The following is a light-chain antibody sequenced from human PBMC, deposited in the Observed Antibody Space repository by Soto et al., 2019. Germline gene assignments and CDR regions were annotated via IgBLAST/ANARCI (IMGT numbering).Light chain of an antibody. CDR1: QIIMRKY. Sequence: TVLTQSPGTLSLSPGERYTLSCMASQIIMRKYLAWYTKRFGQDPRLIIYDASRRDTGIPDRLRGSGYGNDVTIKINRLKSEDGAVYDCQRYNNWPLTFGGGTKVDIK. CDR2: DAS. CDR3: QRYNNWPLT. J-gene: IGKJ4*01. V-gene: IGKV3-20*01.